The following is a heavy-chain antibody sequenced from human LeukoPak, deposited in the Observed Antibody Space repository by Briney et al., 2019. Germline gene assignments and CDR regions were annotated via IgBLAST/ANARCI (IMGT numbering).Heavy chain of an antibody. Sequence: ASVKVSCRASGYTFTSYGISWVRQAPGQGLEWMGWISAYNGNTNYAQKLQGRVTMTTDTSTSTAYMELRSLRSDDTAVYYCAGSSWYDPDWFDPWGQGTLVTVSS. CDR2: ISAYNGNT. CDR1: GYTFTSYG. J-gene: IGHJ5*02. V-gene: IGHV1-18*01. D-gene: IGHD6-13*01. CDR3: AGSSWYDPDWFDP.